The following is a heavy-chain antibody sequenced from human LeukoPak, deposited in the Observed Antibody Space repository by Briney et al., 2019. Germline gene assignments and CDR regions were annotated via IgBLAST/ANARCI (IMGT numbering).Heavy chain of an antibody. CDR1: GGSFSGYY. J-gene: IGHJ4*02. Sequence: ETXXXTCAVYGGSFSGYYWSWIRQPPGKGLEWIGEINHSGSTNYNPSLKSRVTISVDTSKNQFSLKLSSVTAADTAVYYCARGLPGIAAAAYYFDYWGQGTLVTVSS. CDR2: INHSGST. V-gene: IGHV4-34*01. CDR3: ARGLPGIAAAAYYFDY. D-gene: IGHD6-13*01.